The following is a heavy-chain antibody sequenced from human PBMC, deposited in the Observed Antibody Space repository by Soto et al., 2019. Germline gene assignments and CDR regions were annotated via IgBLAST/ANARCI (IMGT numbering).Heavy chain of an antibody. CDR1: GFTFSSYA. D-gene: IGHD2-15*01. Sequence: QVQLVESGGGVVQPGRSLRLSCAASGFTFSSYAMHWVRQAPGKGLEWVAVISYDGSNKYYADSVKGRFTISRDNSKNTLYLQMNSLRAEDTAVYYCARAVAPFMSPSAFDIWGQGTMVTGSS. J-gene: IGHJ3*02. CDR3: ARAVAPFMSPSAFDI. V-gene: IGHV3-30-3*01. CDR2: ISYDGSNK.